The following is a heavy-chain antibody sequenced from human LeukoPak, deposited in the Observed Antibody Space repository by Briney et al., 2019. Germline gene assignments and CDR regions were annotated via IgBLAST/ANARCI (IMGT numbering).Heavy chain of an antibody. J-gene: IGHJ5*02. CDR3: AREGGSTTNWFDP. CDR2: INLSGGST. Sequence: ASVKVSCKASGYTFTSYYMHSVRQAPGQGLEWMGIINLSGGSTSYAQKFQGRVTMTRDMSTSTVYMELSSLRSEDTAVYYCAREGGSTTNWFDPWGQGTLVTVSS. CDR1: GYTFTSYY. D-gene: IGHD3-16*01. V-gene: IGHV1-46*01.